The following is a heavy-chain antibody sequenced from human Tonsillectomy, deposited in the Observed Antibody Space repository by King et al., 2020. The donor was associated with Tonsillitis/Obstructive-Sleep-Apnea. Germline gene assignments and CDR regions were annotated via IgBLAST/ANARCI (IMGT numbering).Heavy chain of an antibody. CDR3: AGSLNYYDSSGYSRFDY. CDR1: GYTFTFYY. J-gene: IGHJ4*02. V-gene: IGHV1-46*01. D-gene: IGHD3-22*01. CDR2: INPSGGST. Sequence: VKLVESGAEVKKPGASVKVSCKASGYTFTFYYMHWVRQAPGQGLEWMGIINPSGGSTNYAQKFQGRVTMTRETSTSTVYMELSSLRSEDTAVYYCAGSLNYYDSSGYSRFDYWGQGTLVTVSS.